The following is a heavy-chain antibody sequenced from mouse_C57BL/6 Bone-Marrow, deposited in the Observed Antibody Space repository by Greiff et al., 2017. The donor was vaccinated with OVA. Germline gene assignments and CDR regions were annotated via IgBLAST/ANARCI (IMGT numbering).Heavy chain of an antibody. CDR3: TIYYDYDGFAY. J-gene: IGHJ3*01. V-gene: IGHV1-5*01. D-gene: IGHD2-4*01. CDR2: IYPGNSDT. Sequence: EVQLQQSGTVLARPGASVKMSCKTSGYTFTSYWMHWVKQRPGQGLAWIGAIYPGNSDTSYNQKFKGKAKLTAVTSASTAYMELSSLTNEDSAVYYCTIYYDYDGFAYWGQGTLVTVSA. CDR1: GYTFTSYW.